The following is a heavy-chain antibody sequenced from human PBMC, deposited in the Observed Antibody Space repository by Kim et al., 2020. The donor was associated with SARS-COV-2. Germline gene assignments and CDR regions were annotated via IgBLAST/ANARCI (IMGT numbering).Heavy chain of an antibody. CDR3: ARFNVETTLGY. Sequence: GGSLRLSCATSGFTFGSYWMHWVRQAPGKGLVWVSRINGDGSSINYADSVKGRFTISRDNAKNTLYLQMNSLRAEDAAVYYCARFNVETTLGYWGQGTLVTVSS. V-gene: IGHV3-74*01. D-gene: IGHD5-18*01. J-gene: IGHJ4*02. CDR2: INGDGSSI. CDR1: GFTFGSYW.